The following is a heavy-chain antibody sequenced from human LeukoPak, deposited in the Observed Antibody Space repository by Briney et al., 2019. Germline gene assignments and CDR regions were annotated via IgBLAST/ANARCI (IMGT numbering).Heavy chain of an antibody. CDR3: ARGLIDSSLGVAFDI. Sequence: PGGSLRLSCAASGFTVSSNYMSWVRQAPGKGLEWVSVIYSGGSTYYADSVKGRFTISRHNSKNTLYLQMNSLRAEDTAVYYCARGLIDSSLGVAFDIWGQGTMVTVSS. D-gene: IGHD3-22*01. CDR2: IYSGGST. J-gene: IGHJ3*02. V-gene: IGHV3-53*04. CDR1: GFTVSSNY.